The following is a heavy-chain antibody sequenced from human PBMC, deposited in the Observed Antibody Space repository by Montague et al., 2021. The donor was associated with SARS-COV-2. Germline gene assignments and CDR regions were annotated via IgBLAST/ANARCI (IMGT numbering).Heavy chain of an antibody. CDR2: ISHSGTT. CDR1: GGSFSGYY. D-gene: IGHD4-23*01. J-gene: IGHJ4*02. Sequence: SETLSLTCAVYGGSFSGYYWTRIRQSPGKGLEWIAEISHSGTTNYNFNPSLRSRVTISVDTSKSQFSLKLSSVTAADTGVYYCARWDPQTLTLIGLRGKSASDYWGQGTLVTVSS. V-gene: IGHV4-34*01. CDR3: ARWDPQTLTLIGLRGKSASDY.